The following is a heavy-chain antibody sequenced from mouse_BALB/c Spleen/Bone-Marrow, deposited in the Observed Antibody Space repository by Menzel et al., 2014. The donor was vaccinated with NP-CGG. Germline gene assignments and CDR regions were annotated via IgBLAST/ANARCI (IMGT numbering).Heavy chain of an antibody. CDR2: ISDGGSYT. J-gene: IGHJ4*01. CDR1: GFTFSDYY. Sequence: EVQRVGSGGGLVKPGGSLKLSCAAPGFTFSDYYMYWVRQTPEKRLEWVATISDGGSYTYYPDSVKGRFTISRDNAKNNLYLQMSSLKSEDTAMYYCARYGNYPMDYWGQGTSVTVSS. CDR3: ARYGNYPMDY. V-gene: IGHV5-4*02. D-gene: IGHD2-1*01.